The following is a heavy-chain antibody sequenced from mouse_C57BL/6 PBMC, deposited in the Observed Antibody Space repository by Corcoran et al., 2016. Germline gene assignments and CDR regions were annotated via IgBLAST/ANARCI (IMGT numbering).Heavy chain of an antibody. CDR2: INPNNGGT. CDR3: ALYAMDY. CDR1: GYTFTDYN. Sequence: EVQLQQSGPELVKPGASVKIPRKASGYTFTDYNMNWVKQSHGKSLEWIGDINPNNGGTIYNQKFKGKATLTVDKSSSTAYMELRSLTSEDTAVYYCALYAMDYWGQGTLVTVSA. V-gene: IGHV1-18*01. J-gene: IGHJ4*01.